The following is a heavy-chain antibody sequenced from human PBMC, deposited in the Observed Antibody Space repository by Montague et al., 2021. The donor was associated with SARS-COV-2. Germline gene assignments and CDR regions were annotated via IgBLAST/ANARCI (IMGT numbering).Heavy chain of an antibody. D-gene: IGHD3-10*01. CDR1: GFSFSNFG. J-gene: IGHJ6*02. V-gene: IGHV3-30*18. Sequence: SLRLSCAASGFSFSNFGLHWVRQAPGKGLEWLAVISYDGSVKYYADFLRGRFSISKDNSKYTVYLQMNSLRPEDTAVYFCAKNRAIFWFGEGRESMDAWGQGTTVTVS. CDR2: ISYDGSVK. CDR3: AKNRAIFWFGEGRESMDA.